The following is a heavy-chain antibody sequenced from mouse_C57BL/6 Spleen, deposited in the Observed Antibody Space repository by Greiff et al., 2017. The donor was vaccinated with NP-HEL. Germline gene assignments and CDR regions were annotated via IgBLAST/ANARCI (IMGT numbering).Heavy chain of an antibody. V-gene: IGHV1-80*01. D-gene: IGHD2-4*01. CDR3: ARRDYDDDGWLAY. J-gene: IGHJ3*01. CDR2: IYPGDGDT. Sequence: QVQLQQSGAELVKPGASVKISCKASGYAFSSYWMSWVKQRPGKGLEWIGQIYPGDGDTNYNGKFKGKATLTADKSSSTAYMQLSSLTSEDSAVYCCARRDYDDDGWLAYWGQGTLVTVSA. CDR1: GYAFSSYW.